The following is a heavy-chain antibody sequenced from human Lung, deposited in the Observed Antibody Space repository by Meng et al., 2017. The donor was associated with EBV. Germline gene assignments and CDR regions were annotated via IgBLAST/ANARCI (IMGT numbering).Heavy chain of an antibody. CDR1: EFTFSRYW. J-gene: IGHJ4*02. CDR3: SRDLAGSDDY. V-gene: IGHV3-74*03. CDR2: INEDGATT. Sequence: EVHLVGSGGALGQPGGSLSLPCAAAEFTFSRYWMHWVRQAPGEGLVWVSRINEDGATTTYADSVKGRFTISRDNAKNTLYLQMNSLRAEDTAVYYCSRDLAGSDDYWGQGTLVTVSS. D-gene: IGHD1-14*01.